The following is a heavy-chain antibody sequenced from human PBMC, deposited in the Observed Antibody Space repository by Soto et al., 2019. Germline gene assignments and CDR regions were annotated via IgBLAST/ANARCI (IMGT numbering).Heavy chain of an antibody. CDR2: INWNGGST. CDR1: GFTFDDYG. D-gene: IGHD3-22*01. J-gene: IGHJ4*02. Sequence: AGGSLRLSCAASGFTFDDYGMSWVRQAPGKGLEWVSGINWNGGSTGYADSVKGRFTISRDNAKNSLYLQMSSLTAEDTALYYCSRDPLNYYDSDWGQGTLVTVSS. CDR3: SRDPLNYYDSD. V-gene: IGHV3-20*04.